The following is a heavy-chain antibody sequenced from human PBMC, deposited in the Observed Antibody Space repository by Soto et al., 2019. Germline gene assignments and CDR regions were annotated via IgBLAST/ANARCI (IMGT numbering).Heavy chain of an antibody. J-gene: IGHJ6*02. D-gene: IGHD5-18*01. CDR3: VRRRVHRYGFDV. CDR1: GVAFNTYG. CDR2: INSDGRIT. V-gene: IGHV3-74*01. Sequence: GGSLSLSCAASGVAFNTYGMHWVRQLPGKGLVWVSRINSDGRITNPADSVKGRFTISRDNAKNTLYLQMNRLRVADTAVHSCVRRRVHRYGFDVLCQSTAGNVSS.